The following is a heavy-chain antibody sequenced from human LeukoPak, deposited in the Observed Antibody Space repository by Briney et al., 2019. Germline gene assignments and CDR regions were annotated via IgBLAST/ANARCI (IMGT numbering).Heavy chain of an antibody. CDR2: ISAGGGSK. V-gene: IGHV3-23*01. CDR3: AKDSWSGYYSGYFDY. D-gene: IGHD3-3*01. Sequence: PGGSLRLSCAASGFTFSSYAMSWVRQPPGRGLEWVSSISAGGGSKFYADSVKGRFSIYRDNSKNTLYLQMNSLRAEDTAVYYCAKDSWSGYYSGYFDYWGQGTLVTVSS. J-gene: IGHJ4*02. CDR1: GFTFSSYA.